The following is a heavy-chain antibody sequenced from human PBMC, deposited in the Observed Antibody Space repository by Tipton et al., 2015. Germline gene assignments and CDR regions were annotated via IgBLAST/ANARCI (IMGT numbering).Heavy chain of an antibody. D-gene: IGHD2-21*01. CDR3: ARRCGADCYWGYYFDH. V-gene: IGHV4-4*02. J-gene: IGHJ4*02. Sequence: TLSLTCAVSGGSISSTNWWTWVRQPPGKGLEWIGEISQSGNTNYNPSLKSRVTISADKSKNQFSLNLKSVTAADTAVYYCARRCGADCYWGYYFDHCGQGTLVNVSS. CDR1: GGSISSTNW. CDR2: ISQSGNT.